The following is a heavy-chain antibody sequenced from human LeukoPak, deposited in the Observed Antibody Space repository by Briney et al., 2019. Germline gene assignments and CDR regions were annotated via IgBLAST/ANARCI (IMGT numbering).Heavy chain of an antibody. Sequence: GGSLRLSCAASRFTFSSYEMNWVRQAPGKGLEWVSYISSSGSTIYYADSVKGRFTISRDNAKNSLYLQMNSLRAEDTAVYYCARVGYDSSGYSIDYWGQGTLVTVSS. CDR1: RFTFSSYE. CDR2: ISSSGSTI. V-gene: IGHV3-48*03. J-gene: IGHJ4*02. CDR3: ARVGYDSSGYSIDY. D-gene: IGHD3-22*01.